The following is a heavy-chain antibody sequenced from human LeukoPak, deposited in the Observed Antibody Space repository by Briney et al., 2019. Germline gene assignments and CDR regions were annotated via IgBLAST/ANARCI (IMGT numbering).Heavy chain of an antibody. CDR3: AKDRTAAAAHYGMDV. D-gene: IGHD6-13*01. V-gene: IGHV3-23*01. CDR2: ISGSGGST. CDR1: GFTFSSYA. Sequence: GGSLRLSCAASGFTFSSYAMSWVRQAPGKGLEWVSAISGSGGSTYYADPVKGRFTISRDNSKNTLYLQMNSLRAEDTAVYYCAKDRTAAAAHYGMDVWGKGTTVTVSS. J-gene: IGHJ6*04.